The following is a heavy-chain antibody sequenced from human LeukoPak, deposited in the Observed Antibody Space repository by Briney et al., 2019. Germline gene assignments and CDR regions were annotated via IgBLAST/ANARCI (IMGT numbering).Heavy chain of an antibody. V-gene: IGHV4-4*02. D-gene: IGHD6-13*01. CDR3: ARGRLAAAGDNWFDP. J-gene: IGHJ5*02. CDR1: GGSISSSHW. CDR2: INHSGST. Sequence: SGTLSLTCAVSGGSISSSHWWSWVRQPPGKGLEWIGEINHSGSTNYNPSLKSRVTISVDTSKNQFSLKLSSVTAADTAVYYCARGRLAAAGDNWFDPWGQGTLVTVSS.